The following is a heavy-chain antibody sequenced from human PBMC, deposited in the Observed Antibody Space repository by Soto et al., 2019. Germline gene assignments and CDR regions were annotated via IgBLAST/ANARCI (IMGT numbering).Heavy chain of an antibody. CDR1: GYSFTNYW. J-gene: IGHJ3*02. CDR2: IYPEDSET. Sequence: PGESLKISCKGSGYSFTNYWIGWVRQMPGKDLEWIGIIYPEDSETRYSPSFQGLVTISVDKSISTAYLQWNSLQASDTAMYYCARDLDYGGNSEVSDIWGQGTMVTVSS. CDR3: ARDLDYGGNSEVSDI. V-gene: IGHV5-51*01. D-gene: IGHD4-17*01.